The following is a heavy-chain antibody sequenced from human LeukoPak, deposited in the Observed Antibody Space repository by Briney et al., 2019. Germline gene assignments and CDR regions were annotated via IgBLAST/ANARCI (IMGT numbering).Heavy chain of an antibody. CDR1: GFTFSSDW. CDR2: IKQDGSEK. CDR3: ARDRAYYYDSSGYFDY. Sequence: GGSLRLSCAASGFTFSSDWMSWVRQAPGKGLEWVANIKQDGSEKYYVDSVKGRFTISRDNAKNSLYLQMNSLRAEDTAVYYCARDRAYYYDSSGYFDYWGQGTLVTVSS. J-gene: IGHJ4*02. D-gene: IGHD3-22*01. V-gene: IGHV3-7*01.